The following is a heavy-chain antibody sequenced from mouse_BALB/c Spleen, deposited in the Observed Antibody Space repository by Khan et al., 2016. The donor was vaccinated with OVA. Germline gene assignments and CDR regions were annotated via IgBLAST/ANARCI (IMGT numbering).Heavy chain of an antibody. CDR2: ISGDSNTI. CDR1: GFTFNSYG. Sequence: EVQVVESGGGLVQPGGSRKLSCAASGFTFNSYGMHWVRQAPEKGLEWVAYISGDSNTIYYADTVKGRFTMSRDNPKNTLFLQMTSLMSEDTAMYYCATSYFYGYYFDYWGPGTTLTVS. D-gene: IGHD1-1*01. J-gene: IGHJ2*01. V-gene: IGHV5-17*02. CDR3: ATSYFYGYYFDY.